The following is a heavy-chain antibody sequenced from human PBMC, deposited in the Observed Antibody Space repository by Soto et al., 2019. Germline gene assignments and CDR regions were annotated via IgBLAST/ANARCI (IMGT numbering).Heavy chain of an antibody. D-gene: IGHD2-21*01. CDR1: GGSISGGVGGLYY. CDR2: IYDSGST. Sequence: QLQLRESGPGLVKPSETLSLTCTVSGGSISGGVGGLYYWSWSRQPPGKGRGWIGYIYDSGSTYYTPSIKRRVNISVDTTKSQFSLRLSSVTAADTAVYYCARGVIPLIPDWYFDLWGRGTLVTVSS. CDR3: ARGVIPLIPDWYFDL. J-gene: IGHJ2*01. V-gene: IGHV4-30-4*01.